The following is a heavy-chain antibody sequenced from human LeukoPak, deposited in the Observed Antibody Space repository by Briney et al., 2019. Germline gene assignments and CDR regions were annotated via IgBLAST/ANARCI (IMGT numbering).Heavy chain of an antibody. CDR3: ARGQGSSWGYYYYYYGMDV. CDR2: MNPNSGNT. D-gene: IGHD6-13*01. CDR1: RYTFTSYD. J-gene: IGHJ6*02. Sequence: ASVKVSCKASRYTFTSYDINWVRQATGQGLEWMGWMNPNSGNTGYAQKFQGRVTMTRNTSISTAYMELSSLRSEDTAVYYCARGQGSSWGYYYYYYGMDVWGQGTTVTVSS. V-gene: IGHV1-8*01.